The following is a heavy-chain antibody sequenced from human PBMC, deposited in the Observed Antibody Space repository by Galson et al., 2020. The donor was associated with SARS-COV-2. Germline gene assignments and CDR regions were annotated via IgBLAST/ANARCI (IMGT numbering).Heavy chain of an antibody. Sequence: GESLKISCTASGFSFSTYGMTWVRQAPGKGLEWVSSITSNGVDTYYTDSVKGRFIISRDNSKTTMFLQMNSLRAEDTAVYYCARVTSNSCRDYWGQGTLVTVSS. J-gene: IGHJ4*02. CDR2: ITSNGVDT. D-gene: IGHD2-2*01. CDR1: GFSFSTYG. CDR3: ARVTSNSCRDY. V-gene: IGHV3-23*01.